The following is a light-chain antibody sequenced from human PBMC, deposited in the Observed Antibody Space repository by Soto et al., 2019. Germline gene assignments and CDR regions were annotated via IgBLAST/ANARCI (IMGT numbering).Light chain of an antibody. Sequence: DIQMTQAPSSLPASVGDRVTITCRASQTIGNYLNWYQQRPGKAPNLLISAASTLQSGVPSRFSGGGSGTDFTLTISSLEPEDFAVYYCQQRSIWPPTFGQGTRLEIK. CDR3: QQRSIWPPT. CDR2: AAS. J-gene: IGKJ5*01. CDR1: QTIGNY. V-gene: IGKV1-39*01.